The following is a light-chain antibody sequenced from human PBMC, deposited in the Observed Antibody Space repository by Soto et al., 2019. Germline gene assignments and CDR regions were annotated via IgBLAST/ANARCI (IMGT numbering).Light chain of an antibody. V-gene: IGKV3-20*01. Sequence: EIVLTQYQGTLSLSPGERATVSCRASPNVDSNYLAWYQQKPGQAPRIIIFGASGRATGIPDRFCGSGSGTDFTLTISRLEPEDFAVYYCQQYGSLSWTFGQGTKVDIK. J-gene: IGKJ1*01. CDR3: QQYGSLSWT. CDR1: PNVDSNY. CDR2: GAS.